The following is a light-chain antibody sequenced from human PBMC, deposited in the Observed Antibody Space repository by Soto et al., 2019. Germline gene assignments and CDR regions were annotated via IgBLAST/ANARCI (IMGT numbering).Light chain of an antibody. V-gene: IGLV1-44*01. CDR1: SSDIGSNP. J-gene: IGLJ3*02. CDR2: RDN. Sequence: QSVLTQPPSASGTPGQRVAISCSGGSSDIGSNPVNWYLHLPGAAPKLLIYRDNQRPSGVPDRFSGSKSGTSASLTISGRQSEDEADYFCSAWDDNIYGPVFGGGTKLTVL. CDR3: SAWDDNIYGPV.